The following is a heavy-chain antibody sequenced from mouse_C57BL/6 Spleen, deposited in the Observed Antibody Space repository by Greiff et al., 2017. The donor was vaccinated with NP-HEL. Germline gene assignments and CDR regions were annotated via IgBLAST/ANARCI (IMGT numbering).Heavy chain of an antibody. CDR3: AINWDQTWFAY. Sequence: VHVKQSGPVLVKPGASVKMSCKASGYTFTDYYMNWVKQSHGKSLEWIGVINPYNGGTSYNQKFKGKATLTVDKSSSTAYMELNSLTSEDSAVYYCAINWDQTWFAYWGQGTLVTVSA. V-gene: IGHV1-19*01. J-gene: IGHJ3*01. CDR2: INPYNGGT. CDR1: GYTFTDYY. D-gene: IGHD4-1*02.